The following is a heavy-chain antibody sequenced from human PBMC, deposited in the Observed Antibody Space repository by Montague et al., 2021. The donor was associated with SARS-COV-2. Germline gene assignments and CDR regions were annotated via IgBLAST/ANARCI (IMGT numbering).Heavy chain of an antibody. J-gene: IGHJ6*02. CDR1: GDSVSSNSAT. V-gene: IGHV6-1*01. Sequence: CAISGDSVSSNSATWNWVRQSPSRGLEWLGRTYYRSKWYNDYAXXXRGRVTINQDTSKNQFSLQLNSVTPEDTAIYYCTSGREGNYNVMDVWGQGTTVTVSS. CDR2: TYYRSKWYN. CDR3: TSGREGNYNVMDV. D-gene: IGHD1-1*01.